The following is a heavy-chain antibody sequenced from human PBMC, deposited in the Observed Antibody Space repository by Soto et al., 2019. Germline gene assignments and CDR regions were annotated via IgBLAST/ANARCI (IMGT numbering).Heavy chain of an antibody. CDR2: MNPSSGNT. CDR3: AREITMIVVTPNDAFDI. V-gene: IGHV1-8*01. J-gene: IGHJ3*02. Sequence: ASVKVSCKASGYTFTSYDINWVRQATGQGLEWMGIMNPSSGNTSYAQKFQGRVTMTRDTSTSTAYMELSSLRSEDTAVYYCAREITMIVVTPNDAFDIWGQGTMVTVSS. CDR1: GYTFTSYD. D-gene: IGHD3-22*01.